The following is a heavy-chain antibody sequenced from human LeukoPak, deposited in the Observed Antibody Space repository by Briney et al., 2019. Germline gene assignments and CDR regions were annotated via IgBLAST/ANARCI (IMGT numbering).Heavy chain of an antibody. V-gene: IGHV5-51*01. CDR3: ARPTAAGITGIDY. CDR2: IYPGDSDT. CDR1: GYTLTNNW. J-gene: IGHJ4*02. D-gene: IGHD6-13*01. Sequence: GESLKISCKISGYTLTNNWIGWVRQLPGKGLEWMGIIYPGDSDTRYSPSFQGQVTISADKSISTAYLQWSSLKASATAMYYCARPTAAGITGIDYWGQGTLVTVSS.